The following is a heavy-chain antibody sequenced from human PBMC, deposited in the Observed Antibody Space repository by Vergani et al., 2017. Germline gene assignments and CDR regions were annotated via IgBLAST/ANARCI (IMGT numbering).Heavy chain of an antibody. D-gene: IGHD4-17*01. CDR3: AGGGGTVTTHPDHWYFDL. V-gene: IGHV3-13*05. CDR1: GFTFSSYD. CDR2: IGTAGDP. J-gene: IGHJ2*01. Sequence: EVQLVESGGGLVQPGGSLRLSCAASGFTFSSYDMHWVRQATGKGLEWVSAIGTAGDPYYPGSVKGRFTISRENAKNSLYLQMNSLRAGDTAVYYCAGGGGTVTTHPDHWYFDLWGRGTLVTVSS.